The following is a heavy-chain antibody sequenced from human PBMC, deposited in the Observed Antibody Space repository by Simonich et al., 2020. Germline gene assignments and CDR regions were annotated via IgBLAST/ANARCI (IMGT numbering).Heavy chain of an antibody. CDR1: GGSFSGYY. D-gene: IGHD6-13*01. CDR3: ARSRIAAAGHRGPQDV. CDR2: INHSGST. Sequence: QVQLQQWGAGLLKPSETLSLTCAGYGGSFSGYYWSWIRQPPGKGLEWIGEINHSGSTNYNPSLKRRVTISVDTSKNQFSLKLSSVTAADTAVYYCARSRIAAAGHRGPQDVWGKGTTVTVSS. J-gene: IGHJ6*04. V-gene: IGHV4-34*01.